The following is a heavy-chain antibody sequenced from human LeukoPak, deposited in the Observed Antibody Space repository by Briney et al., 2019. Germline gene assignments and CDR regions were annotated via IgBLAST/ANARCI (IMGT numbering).Heavy chain of an antibody. CDR3: ARDTPYYYDTSGYSDY. D-gene: IGHD3-22*01. V-gene: IGHV3-21*01. J-gene: IGHJ4*02. CDR2: ISSGSSYI. CDR1: GFTFSSYN. Sequence: GGSLRLSCAASGFTFSSYNMNWVRQAPGQGLEWVSSISSGSSYIYYADSVKGRFTISRDNAKNSLYLQMSSLRAEDTAVYYCARDTPYYYDTSGYSDYWGQGTLITVSS.